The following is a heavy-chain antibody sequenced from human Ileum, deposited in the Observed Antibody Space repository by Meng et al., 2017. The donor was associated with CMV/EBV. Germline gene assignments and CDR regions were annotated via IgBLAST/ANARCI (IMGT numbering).Heavy chain of an antibody. CDR2: IYYSGST. V-gene: IGHV4-30-4*08. CDR3: ARQRGYCSGGSCYHFDY. Sequence: QAQLADSGPGLVRPSQTLPLTCTVSGGSISRGDYYWSWIRQPPGKGLEWIGYIYYSGSTYYTPSLKSRVTISVDTSKNQFSLKLSSVTAADTAVYYCARQRGYCSGGSCYHFDYWGQGTLVTVSS. D-gene: IGHD2-15*01. J-gene: IGHJ4*02. CDR1: GGSISRGDYY.